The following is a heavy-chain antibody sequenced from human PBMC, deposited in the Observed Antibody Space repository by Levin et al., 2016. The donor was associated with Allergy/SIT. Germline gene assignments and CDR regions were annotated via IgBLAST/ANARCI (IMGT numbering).Heavy chain of an antibody. V-gene: IGHV3-11*06. Sequence: GGSLRLSCAASGFTFSDYYMSWIRQAPGKGLEWVSYISSSSSYTNYADSVRGRFTISRDNAKNSLYLLMNSLRAEDTAVYYCASVKDGYNYVFSFDYWGQGTLVTVSS. CDR2: ISSSSSYT. D-gene: IGHD5-24*01. CDR1: GFTFSDYY. CDR3: ASVKDGYNYVFSFDY. J-gene: IGHJ4*02.